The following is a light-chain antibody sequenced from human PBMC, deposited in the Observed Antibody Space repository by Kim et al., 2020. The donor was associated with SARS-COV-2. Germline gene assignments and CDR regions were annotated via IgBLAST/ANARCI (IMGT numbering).Light chain of an antibody. J-gene: IGKJ2*01. CDR2: GAA. Sequence: PGERATLACTASQSLSMEYLAWYQQTSARPPRRLIIGAASRAAGIPDRCSGSGSGTDFTLTISRLEPEDVAVDYCQQYTRSPLAYTFGQGTKLEI. CDR1: QSLSMEY. V-gene: IGKV3-20*01. CDR3: QQYTRSPLAYT.